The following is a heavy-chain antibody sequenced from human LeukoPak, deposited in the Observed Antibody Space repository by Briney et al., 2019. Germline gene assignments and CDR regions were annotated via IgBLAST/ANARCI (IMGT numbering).Heavy chain of an antibody. V-gene: IGHV3-30-3*01. D-gene: IGHD2-21*02. Sequence: PGGSLRLSCAASGFTFNSHAMHWVRQAPGKGLEWVAVISYDGSNKYYADSVKGRFTISRDNSKNTLYLQMNSLRAEDTAVYYCARESHDLNAFDIWGQGTVVTVSS. CDR3: ARESHDLNAFDI. J-gene: IGHJ3*02. CDR1: GFTFNSHA. CDR2: ISYDGSNK.